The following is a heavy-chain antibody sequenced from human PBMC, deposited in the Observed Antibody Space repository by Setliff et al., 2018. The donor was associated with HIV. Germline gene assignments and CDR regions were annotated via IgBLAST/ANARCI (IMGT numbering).Heavy chain of an antibody. Sequence: PGGSLRLSCAASGFSISSYWMHWVRQTPGKGLVWVSRIKPDGSDTNYADSVRGRFTISRDNAKNTVYLQLTSLRAEDTAVYYCARGPQYNFWGGYLGLWGQGTLVTVSS. CDR3: ARGPQYNFWGGYLGL. CDR2: IKPDGSDT. CDR1: GFSISSYW. V-gene: IGHV3-74*01. J-gene: IGHJ4*02. D-gene: IGHD3-3*01.